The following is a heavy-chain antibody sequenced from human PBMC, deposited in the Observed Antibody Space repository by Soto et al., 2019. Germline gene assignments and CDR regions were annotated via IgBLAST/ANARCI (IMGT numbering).Heavy chain of an antibody. CDR3: ARDPGHYGDKYGMDV. V-gene: IGHV4-59*01. CDR1: GVSISSYY. CDR2: IYYSGST. J-gene: IGHJ6*02. D-gene: IGHD4-17*01. Sequence: SETLSLTCTVSGVSISSYYWSWIRQPPGKGLEWIGYIYYSGSTNYNPSLKSRVTISVDTSKNQFSLKLSSVTAADTAVYYCARDPGHYGDKYGMDVWGQGTTVTVS.